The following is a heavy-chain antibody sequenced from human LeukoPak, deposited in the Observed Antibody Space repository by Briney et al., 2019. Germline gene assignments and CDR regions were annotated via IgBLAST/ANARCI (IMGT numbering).Heavy chain of an antibody. Sequence: SETLSLTCTVSGGSISSSSYYWGWIRQPSGKGLEWIGSIYYSGSTYYNPSPKSRVTISVDTSKNQFSLKLSSVTAADTAVYYCARHGRAVAGPKYFQHWGQGTLVTVSS. D-gene: IGHD6-19*01. J-gene: IGHJ1*01. CDR2: IYYSGST. V-gene: IGHV4-39*01. CDR1: GGSISSSSYY. CDR3: ARHGRAVAGPKYFQH.